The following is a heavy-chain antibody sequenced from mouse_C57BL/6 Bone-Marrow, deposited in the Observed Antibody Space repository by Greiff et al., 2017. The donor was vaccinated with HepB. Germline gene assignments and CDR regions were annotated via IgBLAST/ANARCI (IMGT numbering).Heavy chain of an antibody. CDR3: ARIYDYDGDWYFDV. J-gene: IGHJ1*03. CDR2: IWSGGST. D-gene: IGHD2-4*01. CDR1: GFSLTSYG. V-gene: IGHV2-2*01. Sequence: VKLVESGPGLVQPSQSLSITCTVSGFSLTSYGVHWVRQSPGKGLEWLGVIWSGGSTDYNAAFISRLSISKDNSKSQVFFKMNSLQADDTAIYYCARIYDYDGDWYFDVWGTGTTVTVSS.